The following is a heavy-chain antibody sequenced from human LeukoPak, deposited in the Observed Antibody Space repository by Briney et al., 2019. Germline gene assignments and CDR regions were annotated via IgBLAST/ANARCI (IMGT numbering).Heavy chain of an antibody. V-gene: IGHV3-23*01. D-gene: IGHD6-13*01. CDR1: GFTFSSYA. CDR2: ISGSGGST. CDR3: AKGGGLAAAGTLGY. J-gene: IGHJ4*02. Sequence: GGSLRLSCAASGFTFSSYAMSWVRQAAGKGLEWVSAISGSGGSTYYADSVKGRFTISRDNSKNTLYLQMNSLRAEDTAVYYCAKGGGLAAAGTLGYWGQGTLVTVSS.